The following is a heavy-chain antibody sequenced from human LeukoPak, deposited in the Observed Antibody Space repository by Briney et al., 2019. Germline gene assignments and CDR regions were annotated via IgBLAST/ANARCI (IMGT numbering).Heavy chain of an antibody. CDR1: GFSFSSYS. D-gene: IGHD2-2*01. CDR3: AREYCSSTSCQDDY. V-gene: IGHV3-21*01. Sequence: KPGGSLRLSCAAPGFSFSSYSMNWVRQAPGRGLEWVSSISASGNYIYYADSVKGRFTISRDSAENSLYLQMNSLGAEDTAVYYCAREYCSSTSCQDDYWGQGTLVTVSS. CDR2: ISASGNYI. J-gene: IGHJ4*02.